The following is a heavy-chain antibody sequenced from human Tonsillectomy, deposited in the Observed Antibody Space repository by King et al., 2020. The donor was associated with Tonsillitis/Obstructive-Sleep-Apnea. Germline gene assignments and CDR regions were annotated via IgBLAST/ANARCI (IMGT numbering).Heavy chain of an antibody. Sequence: VQLVQSGGGVVQPGRSLRLSCAASGFTFSSYGMHGVRQAPGKGREWVAVIWNDGSNKYYADSVKGRFTISRDNSKNTLYLQMNSLRAEDTAVYYCAREIGEQLASYFDYWGQGTLVTVSS. CDR2: IWNDGSNK. CDR3: AREIGEQLASYFDY. J-gene: IGHJ4*02. CDR1: GFTFSSYG. V-gene: IGHV3-33*01. D-gene: IGHD6-6*01.